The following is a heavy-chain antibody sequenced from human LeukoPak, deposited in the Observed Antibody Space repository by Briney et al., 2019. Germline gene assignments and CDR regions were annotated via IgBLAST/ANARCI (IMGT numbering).Heavy chain of an antibody. CDR1: GYTLTELS. V-gene: IGHV1-24*01. D-gene: IGHD6-19*01. CDR2: FDPEDGET. CDR3: ARDRGSLAVGDSRTSDY. J-gene: IGHJ4*02. Sequence: ASVTVSCTVSGYTLTELSMHWVRQAPGKGLEWMGGFDPEDGETIYAQKFQDRVTMTTDTSTSTAYMELGSLKFDDTAVYYCARDRGSLAVGDSRTSDYWGQGTLVTVSS.